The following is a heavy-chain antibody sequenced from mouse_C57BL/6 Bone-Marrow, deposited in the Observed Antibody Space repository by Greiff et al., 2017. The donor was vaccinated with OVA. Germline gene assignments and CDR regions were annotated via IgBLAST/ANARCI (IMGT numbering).Heavy chain of an antibody. CDR1: GYTFTNYW. CDR2: IAPSDSYI. CDR3: AHYGSRLYLHY. Sequence: QVQLKESGAELVRPGTSVKLSCKASGYTFTNYWMHWVKQRPGQGLEWIGVIAPSDSYINYNQKFKGRATLTVDTSSSTAYMHLSSLTSEDSAVYYCAHYGSRLYLHYWGQGTSLTVS. V-gene: IGHV1-59*01. D-gene: IGHD1-1*01. J-gene: IGHJ2*02.